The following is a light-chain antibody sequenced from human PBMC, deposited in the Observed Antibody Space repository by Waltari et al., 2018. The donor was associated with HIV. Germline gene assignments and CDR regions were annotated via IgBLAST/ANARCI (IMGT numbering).Light chain of an antibody. J-gene: IGKJ2*01. CDR2: LGS. CDR1: QSLLHRNGYNF. CDR3: MQALQTPRT. Sequence: IVMTQSPLPLPVTPGEPASISCRSSQSLLHRNGYNFLAWYLQKPGPSPQLLIYLGSNRASEVPDRFSGSGSGTDFTLKISRVEAEDVGVYYCMQALQTPRTFGQGTKLEIK. V-gene: IGKV2-28*01.